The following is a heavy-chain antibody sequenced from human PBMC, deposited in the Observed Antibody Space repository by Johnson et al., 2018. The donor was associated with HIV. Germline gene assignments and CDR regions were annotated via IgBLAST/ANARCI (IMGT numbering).Heavy chain of an antibody. CDR2: ISYDGSNK. J-gene: IGHJ3*02. Sequence: VQLVESGGGVVQPGRSLRLSCAASGFTFSSYGMHWVRQAPGKGLEWVAVISYDGSNKYYAYSVKGRFTISRDNSKNTLYLQMNSLRAEDTAVYYCTKGRIFGVVMEAFDIWGQGTMVTVSS. D-gene: IGHD3-3*01. V-gene: IGHV3-30*18. CDR3: TKGRIFGVVMEAFDI. CDR1: GFTFSSYG.